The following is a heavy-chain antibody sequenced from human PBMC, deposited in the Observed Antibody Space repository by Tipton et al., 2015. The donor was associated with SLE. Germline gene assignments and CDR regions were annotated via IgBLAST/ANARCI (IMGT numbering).Heavy chain of an antibody. J-gene: IGHJ3*02. Sequence: GSLRLSCAASGFTFSSYSMNWVRQAPGKGLEWVSYISSSSSNIYYADSVKGRFTISRDNAKNSLYLQMNSLRAEDTAVYYCARRGYSYGSEAFDIWGQGTMVTVSS. CDR1: GFTFSSYS. V-gene: IGHV3-48*01. CDR3: ARRGYSYGSEAFDI. D-gene: IGHD5-18*01. CDR2: ISSSSSNI.